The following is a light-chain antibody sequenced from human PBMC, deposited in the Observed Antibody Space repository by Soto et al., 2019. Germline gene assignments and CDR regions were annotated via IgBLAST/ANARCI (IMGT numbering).Light chain of an antibody. J-gene: IGKJ1*01. CDR2: GAS. CDR3: QQSYSSPRT. CDR1: QSISTY. V-gene: IGKV1-39*01. Sequence: DIPMTQSPSSLSASVGDRVTITCRVSQSISTYLNWYQQRPGTAPTVLFYGASRLQSGVPSRFSGSGSGTEFTLSISSLQPEHFATYFCQQSYSSPRTFGQGNSVDIK.